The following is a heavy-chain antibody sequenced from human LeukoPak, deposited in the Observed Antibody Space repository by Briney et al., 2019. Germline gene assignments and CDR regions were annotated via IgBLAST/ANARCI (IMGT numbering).Heavy chain of an antibody. D-gene: IGHD3-22*01. CDR2: ISYDGSNK. CDR1: GFTFSSYA. Sequence: GGSLRLSCAASGFTFSSYAMHWVRQAPGKGLEWVAVISYDGSNKNYADSVKGRFTISRDNSKNTLYLQMNSLRAEDTAVYYCARGQSITMIVVVPYFDYWGQGTLVTVSS. CDR3: ARGQSITMIVVVPYFDY. J-gene: IGHJ4*02. V-gene: IGHV3-30-3*01.